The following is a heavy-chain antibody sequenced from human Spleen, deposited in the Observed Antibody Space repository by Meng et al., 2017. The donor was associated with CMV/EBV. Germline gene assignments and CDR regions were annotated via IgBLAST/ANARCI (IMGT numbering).Heavy chain of an antibody. CDR3: ARVAAAGSGMDV. J-gene: IGHJ6*02. Sequence: GESLKISCAASEFTFSSLWMTWVRQAPGGGLEWVANMNQDGSQKTYVDSVKGRFTISRDNAKNSLFLQMNSLRAEDTAVYYCARVAAAGSGMDVWGQGTTVTVSS. D-gene: IGHD6-13*01. CDR2: MNQDGSQK. CDR1: EFTFSSLW. V-gene: IGHV3-7*04.